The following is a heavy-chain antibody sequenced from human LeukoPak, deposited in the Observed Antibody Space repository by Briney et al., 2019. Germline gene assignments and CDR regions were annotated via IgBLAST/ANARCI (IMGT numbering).Heavy chain of an antibody. CDR2: ITGDCKYI. CDR1: GXIFKTYT. D-gene: IGHD3-3*01. CDR3: ARDPYSYDTSGPKPFDY. Sequence: PGGSLRLSCAASGXIFKTYTMTWARQAPGKGLEWVSSITGDCKYITYADSVKGRFTISRDNAKNSLFLQMNSLRDEDTAVYYCARDPYSYDTSGPKPFDYWGQGTLVTVSS. J-gene: IGHJ4*02. V-gene: IGHV3-21*01.